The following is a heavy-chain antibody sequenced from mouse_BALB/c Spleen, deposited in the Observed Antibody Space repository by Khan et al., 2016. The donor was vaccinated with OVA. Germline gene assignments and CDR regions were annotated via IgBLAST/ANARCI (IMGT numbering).Heavy chain of an antibody. CDR3: ARVARK. CDR1: GFTIKDSY. Sequence: IQLVQSGAELVKSGASVKLSCTASGFTIKDSYMHWLKQWPEQGLEWIGRIDPPNGNTKYDPKFQGKATITADTSSNTAYMQLSSLTSEDNAVYCCARVARKWGQGTTLTVSS. V-gene: IGHV14-3*02. J-gene: IGHJ2*01. CDR2: IDPPNGNT.